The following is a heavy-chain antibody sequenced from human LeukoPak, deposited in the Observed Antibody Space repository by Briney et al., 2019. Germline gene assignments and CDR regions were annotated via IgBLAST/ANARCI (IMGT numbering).Heavy chain of an antibody. Sequence: GGSLRLSCAASGFTFSSYSMNWVRQAPGKGLEWVSYISSGSSTIYYADSVKGRFTISRDNAKNSLYLQMNSLRAEDTAVYYCARADRSGYQSNWFDPWGQGTLVTVSS. CDR1: GFTFSSYS. CDR3: ARADRSGYQSNWFDP. CDR2: ISSGSSTI. D-gene: IGHD3-22*01. V-gene: IGHV3-48*04. J-gene: IGHJ5*02.